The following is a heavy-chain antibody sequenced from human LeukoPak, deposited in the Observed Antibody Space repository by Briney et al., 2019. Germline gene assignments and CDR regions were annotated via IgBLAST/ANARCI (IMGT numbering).Heavy chain of an antibody. CDR3: ARCSSGYIVSGDWFDP. V-gene: IGHV1-46*01. CDR1: GYTFTSYY. Sequence: ASVTVSCKASGYTFTSYYMHWVRQAPGQGLEWMGIINPSGGSTSYAQKFQGRVTMTRDTSTSTVYMELSSLRSEDTAVYYCARCSSGYIVSGDWFDPWGQGTLVTVSS. J-gene: IGHJ5*02. CDR2: INPSGGST. D-gene: IGHD3-22*01.